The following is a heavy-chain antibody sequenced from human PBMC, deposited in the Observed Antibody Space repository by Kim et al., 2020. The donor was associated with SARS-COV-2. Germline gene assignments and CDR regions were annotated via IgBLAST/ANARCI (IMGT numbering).Heavy chain of an antibody. CDR1: GGTFSSYA. D-gene: IGHD3-22*01. Sequence: SVKVSCKASGGTFSSYAISWVRQAPGQGLEWMGGIIPIFGTANYAQKFQGRVTITADKSTSTAYMELSSLRSEDTAVHYCARPSNKTYYDSSGYSAFDIWGQGTMVTVSS. V-gene: IGHV1-69*06. CDR3: ARPSNKTYYDSSGYSAFDI. CDR2: IIPIFGTA. J-gene: IGHJ3*02.